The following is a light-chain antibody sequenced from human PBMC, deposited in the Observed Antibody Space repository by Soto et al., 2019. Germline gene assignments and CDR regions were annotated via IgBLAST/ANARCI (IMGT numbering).Light chain of an antibody. CDR2: GAS. CDR1: QCVTNNY. Sequence: EIVLTQSPGTLSLSPLQRPTLSCRASQCVTNNYLAWYQQKPSQAPRLLIFGASSSAAGIPDRFSGSGSGTDFTLAIGRLEPEDFAVYYCQQYGRSPWTFGQGTKVDIK. V-gene: IGKV3-20*01. J-gene: IGKJ1*01. CDR3: QQYGRSPWT.